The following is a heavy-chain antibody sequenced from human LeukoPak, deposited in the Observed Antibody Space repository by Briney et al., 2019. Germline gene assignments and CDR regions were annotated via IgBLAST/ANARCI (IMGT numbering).Heavy chain of an antibody. Sequence: SETLSLTCTVSGDSISSSSYYWGWIRQPPGKGLEWIGSIYYSRGTYYNPSLKSRVTISIDTSTNQFSLKLTSVTAADSAVYYCARRSPYSTGWSSYFDYWGQGALVTVSS. CDR3: ARRSPYSTGWSSYFDY. CDR1: GDSISSSSYY. J-gene: IGHJ4*02. CDR2: IYYSRGT. D-gene: IGHD6-19*01. V-gene: IGHV4-39*07.